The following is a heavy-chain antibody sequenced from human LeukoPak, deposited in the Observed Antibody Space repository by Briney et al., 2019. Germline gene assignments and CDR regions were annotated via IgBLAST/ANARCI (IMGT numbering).Heavy chain of an antibody. CDR2: IYPGDSDT. J-gene: IGHJ3*02. Sequence: GESLKIPCKGSGYSFTSYWIGWVRQMPGKGLEWMGIIYPGDSDTRYSPSFQGQVTISADKSISTAYLQWSSLKASDTAMYYCARGYCSSTSCYLSHAFDIWGQGTMVTVSS. CDR1: GYSFTSYW. D-gene: IGHD2-2*01. V-gene: IGHV5-51*01. CDR3: ARGYCSSTSCYLSHAFDI.